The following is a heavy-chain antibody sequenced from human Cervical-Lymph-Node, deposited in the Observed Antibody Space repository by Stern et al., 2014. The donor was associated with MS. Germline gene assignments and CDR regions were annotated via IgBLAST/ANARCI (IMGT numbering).Heavy chain of an antibody. V-gene: IGHV3-33*01. CDR1: GFTFSSYG. CDR2: IWYDGSNK. D-gene: IGHD1-26*01. Sequence: VQLEESGGGVVQPGRSLRLSCAASGFTFSSYGMHWVRQAPGKGLEGVAGIWYDGSNKYYADSVKGRFTISRDNSKNTLYLQMNSLRAEDTAVYYCARDCKLRYYYYGMDVWGQGTTVTVSS. J-gene: IGHJ6*02. CDR3: ARDCKLRYYYYGMDV.